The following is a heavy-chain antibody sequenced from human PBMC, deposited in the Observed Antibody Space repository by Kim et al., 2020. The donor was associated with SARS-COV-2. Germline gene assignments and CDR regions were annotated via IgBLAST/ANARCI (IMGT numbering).Heavy chain of an antibody. D-gene: IGHD3-22*01. CDR1: GYIFTTYW. Sequence: GESLKISCKGSGYIFTTYWIAWVRQVPGKGLQWMGIIYPGDFDIRYSPSFQGQVTISADKSINTAYLQWSSLKASDTAMYSCARQQSQGLHPNGYYDYWAQGTLVTVSS. J-gene: IGHJ4*02. CDR2: IYPGDFDI. V-gene: IGHV5-51*01. CDR3: ARQQSQGLHPNGYYDY.